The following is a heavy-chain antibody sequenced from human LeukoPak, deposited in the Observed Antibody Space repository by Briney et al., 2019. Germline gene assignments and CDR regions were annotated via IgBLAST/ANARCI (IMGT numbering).Heavy chain of an antibody. D-gene: IGHD5-12*01. CDR2: IKQDGRVK. Sequence: GGSLRLSCAASGFTFSTYWMSWVRQAPGKGLEWVANIKQDGRVKNYVDSVKGRFTISRDNAKNSLYLQMNSLRADDTAMYYCVRGGYGPDYWGQGTLVTVSS. CDR3: VRGGYGPDY. V-gene: IGHV3-7*03. J-gene: IGHJ4*02. CDR1: GFTFSTYW.